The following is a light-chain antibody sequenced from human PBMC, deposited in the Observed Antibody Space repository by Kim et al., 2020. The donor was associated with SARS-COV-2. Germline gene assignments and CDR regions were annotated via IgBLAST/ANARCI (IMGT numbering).Light chain of an antibody. V-gene: IGLV1-44*01. CDR2: NDD. J-gene: IGLJ3*02. CDR1: RSNIGRNS. CDR3: ATWDDSLTGPV. Sequence: QSVLTQPPSASGTPGQRVTISCSGSRSNIGRNSVTWYHLLPGTAPKLLIYNDDERPSGVPDRFSGSKSGTSASLAISGLQSADEAHYYCATWDDSLTGPVFGGGTQLTVL.